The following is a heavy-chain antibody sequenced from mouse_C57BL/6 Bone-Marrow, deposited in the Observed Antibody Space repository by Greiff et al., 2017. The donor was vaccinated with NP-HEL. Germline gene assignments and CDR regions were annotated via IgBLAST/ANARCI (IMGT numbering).Heavy chain of an antibody. CDR1: GFTFSDYY. D-gene: IGHD2-4*01. Sequence: EVKLVESGGGLVQPGGSLKLSCAASGFTFSDYYMYWVRQTPEKRLEWVAYISNGGGSTYYPDTVKGRFTISRDNAKNTLYLQMSRLKSEDTAMYYCARQAITAGYYYAMDYWGQGTSVTVSS. J-gene: IGHJ4*01. V-gene: IGHV5-12*01. CDR2: ISNGGGST. CDR3: ARQAITAGYYYAMDY.